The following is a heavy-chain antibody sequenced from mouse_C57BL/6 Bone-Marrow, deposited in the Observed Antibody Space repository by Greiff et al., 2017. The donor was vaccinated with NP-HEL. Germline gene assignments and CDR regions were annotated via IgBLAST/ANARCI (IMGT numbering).Heavy chain of an antibody. CDR1: GYTFTSYW. D-gene: IGHD1-1*01. J-gene: IGHJ1*03. CDR2: IHPNSGST. CDR3: AEKLLLRLVALREGWYFDV. V-gene: IGHV1-64*01. Sequence: VQLQQPGAELVKPGASVKLSCKASGYTFTSYWMHWVKQRPGQGLEWIGMIHPNSGSTNYNEKFKSKATLTVDKSSSTAYMQLSSLTSEDSAVYYCAEKLLLRLVALREGWYFDVWGTGTTVTVSS.